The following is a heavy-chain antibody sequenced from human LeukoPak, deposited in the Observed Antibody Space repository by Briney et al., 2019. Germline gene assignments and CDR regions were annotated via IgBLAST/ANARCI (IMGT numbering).Heavy chain of an antibody. Sequence: GGSLRLSCAASGFTFSSYEMNWVRQAPGKGLEWVSYISSSGSTIYYADSVKGRFTISRDNAKNSLYLQMNSLRAEDTAVYYCARGGLDYYDSSGYPNWFDPWGQGTLVTVSS. J-gene: IGHJ5*02. CDR3: ARGGLDYYDSSGYPNWFDP. D-gene: IGHD3-22*01. CDR2: ISSSGSTI. V-gene: IGHV3-48*03. CDR1: GFTFSSYE.